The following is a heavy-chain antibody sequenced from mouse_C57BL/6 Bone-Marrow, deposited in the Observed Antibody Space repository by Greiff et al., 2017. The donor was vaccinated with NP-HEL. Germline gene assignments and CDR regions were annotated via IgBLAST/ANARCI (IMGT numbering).Heavy chain of an antibody. V-gene: IGHV5-6*01. D-gene: IGHD2-5*01. Sequence: EVPLVVSGGDLVKPGGSLKLSCAASGFTFSSYGMSWVRQTPDKRLEWVATISSGGSYTYYPDSVKGRFTISRDNAKNTLYLQMSSLKSEDTAMYYGARNDYSNYFDYWGQGTTLTVSS. CDR1: GFTFSSYG. J-gene: IGHJ2*01. CDR3: ARNDYSNYFDY. CDR2: ISSGGSYT.